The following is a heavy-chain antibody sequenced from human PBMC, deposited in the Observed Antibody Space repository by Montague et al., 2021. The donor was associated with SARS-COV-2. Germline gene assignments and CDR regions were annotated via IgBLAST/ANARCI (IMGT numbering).Heavy chain of an antibody. CDR3: AKDWWIKIAAPEYFDY. CDR2: ISYDGSNK. Sequence: SLRLSCAASGFTFSNYGIHWVRQAPGKGLEWVAVISYDGSNKYYADSVKGRFTTSRDNSKNTLYLQMNSLRTEDTAVYYCAKDWWIKIAAPEYFDYWGQGTLVTVSS. V-gene: IGHV3-30*18. D-gene: IGHD6-25*01. J-gene: IGHJ4*02. CDR1: GFTFSNYG.